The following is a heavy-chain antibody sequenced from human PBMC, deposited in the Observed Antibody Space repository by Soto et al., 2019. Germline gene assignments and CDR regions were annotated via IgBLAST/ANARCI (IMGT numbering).Heavy chain of an antibody. V-gene: IGHV2-5*01. J-gene: IGHJ4*02. Sequence: SGPRGEPTQTLTLTCTFSGFSLSTSGVGVGWIRQPPGKALEWLALIYWNDDKRYSPSLKSRLTITKDTSKNQVVLTMTNMDPVDTATYYCAHRKSGWIDYWGQGTLVTVPS. CDR2: IYWNDDK. CDR1: GFSLSTSGVG. D-gene: IGHD6-19*01. CDR3: AHRKSGWIDY.